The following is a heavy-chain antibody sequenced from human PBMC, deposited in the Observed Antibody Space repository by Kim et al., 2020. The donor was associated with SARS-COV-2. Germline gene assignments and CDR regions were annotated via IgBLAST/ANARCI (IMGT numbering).Heavy chain of an antibody. Sequence: SETLSLTCAVYGGSFSGYYWSWIRQPPGKGLEWIGEINHSGSTNYNPSLKSRVTISVDTSKNQFSLKLSSVTAADTAVYYCARAGGPMVRGVIWLWGQGTLVTVSS. D-gene: IGHD3-10*01. J-gene: IGHJ4*02. V-gene: IGHV4-34*01. CDR2: INHSGST. CDR3: ARAGGPMVRGVIWL. CDR1: GGSFSGYY.